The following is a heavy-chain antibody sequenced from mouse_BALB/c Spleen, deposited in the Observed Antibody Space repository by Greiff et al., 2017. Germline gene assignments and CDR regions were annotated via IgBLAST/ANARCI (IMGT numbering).Heavy chain of an antibody. Sequence: QVQLKQSGPELVKPGASVRISCKASGYTFTSYYIHWVKQRPGQGLEWIGWIYPGNVNTKYNEKFKGKATLTADKSSSTAYMQLSSLTSEDSAVYFCARWEGYDAMDYWGQGTSVTVSS. CDR3: ARWEGYDAMDY. J-gene: IGHJ4*01. CDR2: IYPGNVNT. V-gene: IGHV1S56*01. CDR1: GYTFTSYY. D-gene: IGHD2-14*01.